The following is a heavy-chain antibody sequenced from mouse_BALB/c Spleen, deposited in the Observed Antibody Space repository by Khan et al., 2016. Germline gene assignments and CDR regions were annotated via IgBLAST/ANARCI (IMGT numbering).Heavy chain of an antibody. D-gene: IGHD2-3*01. CDR1: GFKIKDYY. CDR3: ALDGSWFAY. J-gene: IGHJ3*01. CDR2: IDPENGNT. V-gene: IGHV14-1*02. Sequence: IQLVQSGAELVRPGALVKLSCKASGFKIKDYYMHWVKQRPEQGLEWIGWIDPENGNTIYDPKFQGKASITADTSSNTAYLQLSSLTSEDTAVYYCALDGSWFAYWGQGTLVTVSA.